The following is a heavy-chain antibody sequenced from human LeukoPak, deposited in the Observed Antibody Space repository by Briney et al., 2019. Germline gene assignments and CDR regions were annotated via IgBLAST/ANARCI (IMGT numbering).Heavy chain of an antibody. V-gene: IGHV3-21*01. J-gene: IGHJ4*02. CDR1: GFTFSSYT. Sequence: GGSLRLSCAASGFTFSSYTMNWVPQAPGKGLEWVSSISSGSSYIYYADSVKGRFTISRDNAKNSLYLQMNSLRAEDTAVYYCAGNYYDSSAYLLYYWGQGALVTVSS. D-gene: IGHD3-22*01. CDR2: ISSGSSYI. CDR3: AGNYYDSSAYLLYY.